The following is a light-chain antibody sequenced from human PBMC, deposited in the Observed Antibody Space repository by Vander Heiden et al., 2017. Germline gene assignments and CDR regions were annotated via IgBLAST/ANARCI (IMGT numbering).Light chain of an antibody. CDR1: KLGDKY. J-gene: IGLJ2*01. CDR3: QAWDSSTAVV. V-gene: IGLV3-1*01. CDR2: KDS. Sequence: SYELTQPPSVSVSPGPTASITCSGDKLGDKYACWYQQKPGQSPVLVIYKDSKRPAGIPERFAGSNSGNTATLTISGTQAMDEADYYCQAWDSSTAVVFGGGTKLTVL.